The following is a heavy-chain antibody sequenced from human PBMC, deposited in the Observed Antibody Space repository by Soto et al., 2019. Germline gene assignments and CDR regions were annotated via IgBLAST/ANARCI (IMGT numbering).Heavy chain of an antibody. CDR2: IYYSGST. D-gene: IGHD2-2*01. CDR1: GGSVSSGSYY. J-gene: IGHJ6*02. V-gene: IGHV4-61*01. Sequence: SETLSLTCTVSGGSVSSGSYYWSWIRQPPGKGLEWIGYIYYSGSTNYNPSLKSRVTISVDTSKNQFSLKLSSVTAADTAVYYCARGGIVVVPAAMTGQYYCYYYGMDVWGQGTTVTVSS. CDR3: ARGGIVVVPAAMTGQYYCYYYGMDV.